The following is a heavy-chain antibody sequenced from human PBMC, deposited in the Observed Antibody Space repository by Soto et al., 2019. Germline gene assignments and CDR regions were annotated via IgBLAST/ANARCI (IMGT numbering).Heavy chain of an antibody. D-gene: IGHD2-21*02. CDR3: ARDQGVVVTADNWFDP. V-gene: IGHV4-4*07. Sequence: SETLSLTCTVSGGSITDYSWVWIRQPAGKGLEWIGRIFSSGSTNYNPSLKGRITMSLDTSKNQFSLKLNSATATDTAIYFCARDQGVVVTADNWFDPWGQGILVTVPS. CDR2: IFSSGST. CDR1: GGSITDYS. J-gene: IGHJ5*02.